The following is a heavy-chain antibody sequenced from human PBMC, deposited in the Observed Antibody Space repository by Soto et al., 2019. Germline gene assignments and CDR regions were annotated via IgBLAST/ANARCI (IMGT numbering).Heavy chain of an antibody. CDR1: SGSISKSLW. CDR2: IYHSGST. Sequence: PSETLSLTCAVSSGSISKSLWWRWVRQPPGKGLEWIGGIYHSGSTYYNPSLKSRVTISVDTSKNQFSLKLSSVTAADTAVYYCARLEDSSGYYYFDYWGQGTLVTVS. CDR3: ARLEDSSGYYYFDY. J-gene: IGHJ4*02. V-gene: IGHV4-4*02. D-gene: IGHD3-22*01.